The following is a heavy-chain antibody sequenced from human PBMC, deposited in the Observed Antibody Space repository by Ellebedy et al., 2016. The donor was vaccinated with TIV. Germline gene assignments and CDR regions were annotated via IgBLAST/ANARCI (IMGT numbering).Heavy chain of an antibody. Sequence: MPSETLSLTCTVSGGTIGASYWRWVRQPPGKGLEYIGYSYNRGSRTYNPSLKTRVTISVDAYRNQFALKLSSVTAADTAGYYCARERAWYSGSGRRYGLDVWGQGTTVIVSS. V-gene: IGHV4-59*01. CDR2: SYNRGSR. D-gene: IGHD3-10*01. CDR3: ARERAWYSGSGRRYGLDV. J-gene: IGHJ6*02. CDR1: GGTIGASY.